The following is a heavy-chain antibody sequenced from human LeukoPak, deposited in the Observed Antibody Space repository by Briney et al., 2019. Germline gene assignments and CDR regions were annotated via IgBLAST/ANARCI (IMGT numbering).Heavy chain of an antibody. CDR3: AKDMGFMITPGSPPAWDY. V-gene: IGHV3-53*05. D-gene: IGHD3-16*01. CDR1: GFTVSSNY. CDR2: IYPNGNT. J-gene: IGHJ4*02. Sequence: GGSLRLSCAASGFTVSSNYMNWVRQAPGKGLEWVSMIYPNGNTFYTDSVKGRFTISRDNAKNSLYLQMNSLRAEDTALYYCAKDMGFMITPGSPPAWDYWGQGTLVTVSS.